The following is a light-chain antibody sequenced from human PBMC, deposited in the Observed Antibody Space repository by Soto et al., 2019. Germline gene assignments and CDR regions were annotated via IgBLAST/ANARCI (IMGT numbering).Light chain of an antibody. Sequence: PINQSPPCLSATVGDKVTITCQASQHINIYLNWYQQKPGKAPNLLIYDASNLEIGVPSRFSGSGSGTHFTFTISSLQTEDIGTYYCQQYDSLPITFGRGTRMAI. CDR2: DAS. V-gene: IGKV1-33*01. J-gene: IGKJ5*01. CDR1: QHINIY. CDR3: QQYDSLPIT.